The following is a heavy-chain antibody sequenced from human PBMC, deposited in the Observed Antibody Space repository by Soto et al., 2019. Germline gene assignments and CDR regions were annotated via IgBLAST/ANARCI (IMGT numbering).Heavy chain of an antibody. Sequence: QVQLVQSGAEVKKPGASVKVSCKASGYTFSSYRISWVRQAPGQGLEWLGWISAYNGDANYAQKLQGRVTMTTDTSTSTAYMELRSLRSDDTAVYYCARDRHYYGSGNYYPFDYWGQGTLVTVSS. CDR1: GYTFSSYR. V-gene: IGHV1-18*01. CDR2: ISAYNGDA. D-gene: IGHD3-10*01. CDR3: ARDRHYYGSGNYYPFDY. J-gene: IGHJ4*02.